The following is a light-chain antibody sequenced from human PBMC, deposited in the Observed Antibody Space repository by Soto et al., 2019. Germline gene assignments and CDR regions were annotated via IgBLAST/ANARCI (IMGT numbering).Light chain of an antibody. V-gene: IGLV8-61*01. CDR3: VLYMGSGTWV. Sequence: QAVVTQEPSFSVSPGRTVTLTCGLSSGSVSTSYYPSWYQQAPGQAPRTLLYNTNIRSSGVPDRFSGSILGNKAALTITGAQAADECDYYCVLYMGSGTWVFGGGTKLTVL. CDR1: SGSVSTSYY. CDR2: NTN. J-gene: IGLJ3*02.